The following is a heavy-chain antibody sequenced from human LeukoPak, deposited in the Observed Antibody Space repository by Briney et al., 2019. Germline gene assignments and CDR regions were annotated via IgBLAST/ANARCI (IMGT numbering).Heavy chain of an antibody. V-gene: IGHV3-30*18. CDR1: GFTFSNYD. J-gene: IGHJ4*02. CDR3: AKDRVTAAGYYFDY. Sequence: EGSLRLSCAASGFTFSNYDMHWVRQAPGKGLEWVSVISFDGSAKYYADSVKGRFTKSRDNSKNTLYLQMTSPRAEDTAVYYCAKDRVTAAGYYFDYWGQGTLVTVSS. CDR2: ISFDGSAK. D-gene: IGHD6-13*01.